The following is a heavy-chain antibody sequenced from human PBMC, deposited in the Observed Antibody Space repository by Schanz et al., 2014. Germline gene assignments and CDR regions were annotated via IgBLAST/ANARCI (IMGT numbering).Heavy chain of an antibody. V-gene: IGHV4-31*03. CDR2: IYYRGNT. Sequence: QERLQESGPGLVKPSETLSLTCTVSGDSIRSDHYYWGWIRQPPGKGLEWIGFIYYRGNTYYNPSLKSRVSISLDPSKTQFFLNLNSLTAADTAVYYCARVPEPGWFDPWGQGTLVTVSS. CDR1: GDSIRSDHYY. CDR3: ARVPEPGWFDP. J-gene: IGHJ5*02. D-gene: IGHD1-26*01.